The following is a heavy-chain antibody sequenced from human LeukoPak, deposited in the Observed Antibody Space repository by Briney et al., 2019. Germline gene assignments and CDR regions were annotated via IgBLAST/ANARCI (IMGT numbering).Heavy chain of an antibody. V-gene: IGHV1-2*02. D-gene: IGHD1-1*01. CDR3: ARVGATGTTSPFDY. CDR2: INPNSGGT. CDR1: GYTFTGYY. Sequence: ASVKVSCKASGYTFTGYYMHWVRQTPGQGLEWMGWINPNSGGTNYAQKFQGRVTMTRDTSISTAYMELSRLRSDDTAVYYCARVGATGTTSPFDYWGQGTLVTVSS. J-gene: IGHJ4*02.